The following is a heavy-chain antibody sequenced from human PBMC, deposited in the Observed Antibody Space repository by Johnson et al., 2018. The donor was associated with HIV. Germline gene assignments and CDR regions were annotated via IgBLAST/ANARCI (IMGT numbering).Heavy chain of an antibody. CDR1: GFTFINAW. CDR2: IKSKTDGGTT. Sequence: VQLVESGGGLVKPGGSLRLSCAASGFTFINAWMSWVRQAPGKGLEWVGRIKSKTDGGTTDYVAPVKGRFTISRDDSKNTLYLQMNSLKTEDTAVYYCTPDGYNLGGAFDIWGQGTMVTVSS. V-gene: IGHV3-15*01. J-gene: IGHJ3*02. D-gene: IGHD5-24*01. CDR3: TPDGYNLGGAFDI.